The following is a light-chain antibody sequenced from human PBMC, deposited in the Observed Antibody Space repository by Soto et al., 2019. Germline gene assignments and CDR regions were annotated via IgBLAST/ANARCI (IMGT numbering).Light chain of an antibody. Sequence: EIVMTQSPVTLSVSPGERATLSCTASQRVNNNVDWYQQKPGHTPRLLIYRASIGATGTPARFSGSGAGSYFTLTSSSLQSEDFAVYYCQQYNKWPLTFGPGTKVDIK. CDR3: QQYNKWPLT. CDR2: RAS. CDR1: QRVNNN. J-gene: IGKJ3*01. V-gene: IGKV3-15*01.